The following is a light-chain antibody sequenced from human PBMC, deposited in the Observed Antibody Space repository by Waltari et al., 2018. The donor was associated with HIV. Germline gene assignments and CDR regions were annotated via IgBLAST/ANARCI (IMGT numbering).Light chain of an antibody. J-gene: IGLJ2*01. CDR3: ASWDATLGDLVV. V-gene: IGLV1-47*01. CDR1: SSNIGHNS. Sequence: QSVLTQPPSVSGTPGQRVIISCSGSSSNIGHNSAYWYQQIPGMAPNLLIFKNDQRPSGVPSLFSGCKSRISASLAVSGRRSEAEADYHCASWDATLGDLVVFGGGTRLTVL. CDR2: KND.